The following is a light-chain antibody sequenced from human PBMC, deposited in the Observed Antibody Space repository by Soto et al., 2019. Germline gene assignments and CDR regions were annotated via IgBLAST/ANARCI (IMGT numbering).Light chain of an antibody. CDR3: CSYAGSPYV. CDR2: DVS. J-gene: IGLJ1*01. Sequence: QSALTQPRSVSGSPGQSVTISCTGTGSDVGGYNYVSWYQQHPGKAPKLMIYDVSERPSGVPDRFSGSKSGNTASLTISGLQAEDEADYYCCSYAGSPYVFGTGTKVTV. V-gene: IGLV2-11*01. CDR1: GSDVGGYNY.